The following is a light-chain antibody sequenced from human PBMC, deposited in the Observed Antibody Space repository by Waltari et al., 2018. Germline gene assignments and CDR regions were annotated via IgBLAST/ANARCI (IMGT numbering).Light chain of an antibody. V-gene: IGKV1-12*01. Sequence: CRSSLGVVHRWAWYQQNPGKAPNLLIYAVSSLQTGVPSRFSGSGSGTEFTLTISDLQPEDFGFYYCQETNTFPWTFGQGTKVEIK. CDR1: LGVVHR. J-gene: IGKJ1*01. CDR2: AVS. CDR3: QETNTFPWT.